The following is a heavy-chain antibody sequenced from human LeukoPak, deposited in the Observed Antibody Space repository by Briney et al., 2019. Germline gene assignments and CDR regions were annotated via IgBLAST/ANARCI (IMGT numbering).Heavy chain of an antibody. Sequence: GALILSCLASGFPFNSYIMTWVRQAPGKGLEGVSGIRGSGGRTFYGDSVKGRFTISRDNSKNTLFLEMKGLRVDDTALYYCAMIGGTTGPFDAWGQGTLVTVSS. CDR2: IRGSGGRT. CDR1: GFPFNSYI. D-gene: IGHD1-7*01. V-gene: IGHV3-23*01. J-gene: IGHJ4*02. CDR3: AMIGGTTGPFDA.